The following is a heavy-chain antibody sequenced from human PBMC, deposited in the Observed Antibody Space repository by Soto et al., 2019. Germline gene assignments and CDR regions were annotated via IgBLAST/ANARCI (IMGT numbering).Heavy chain of an antibody. D-gene: IGHD6-19*01. V-gene: IGHV3-23*01. J-gene: IGHJ4*02. CDR3: AGPTGITVTGPDY. CDR2: ISGSGGST. CDR1: GFTFSNYA. Sequence: EVQLLESGGNLVQPGGSLRLSCAASGFTFSNYAMSWVRQAPGKGLQWVSAISGSGGSTYYEDSVKGRFTISRDNSDNTLYLQMNSLRAEDTAVYYCAGPTGITVTGPDYWGQGTLVTVSS.